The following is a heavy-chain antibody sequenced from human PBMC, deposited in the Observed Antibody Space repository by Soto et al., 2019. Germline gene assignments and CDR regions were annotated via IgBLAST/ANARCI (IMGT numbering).Heavy chain of an antibody. J-gene: IGHJ6*02. D-gene: IGHD1-26*01. CDR3: AKILATSVDYWYGLDV. Sequence: LRLSCLASGFTFSSYAMDWVRQAPGKGLESISSISASGDRTYYVDSVKGRFTISRDNSKNLLYLQMNSLRAEDTAVYYCAKILATSVDYWYGLDVWGQGAAVTVSS. CDR2: ISASGDRT. V-gene: IGHV3-23*01. CDR1: GFTFSSYA.